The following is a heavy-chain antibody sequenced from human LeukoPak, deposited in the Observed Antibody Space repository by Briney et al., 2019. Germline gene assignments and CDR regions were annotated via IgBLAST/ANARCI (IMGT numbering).Heavy chain of an antibody. J-gene: IGHJ4*02. CDR1: GFTVSSNS. Sequence: GGSLRLSCTVSGFTVSSNSMSWVRQAPGKGLEWVSFIYSDNTHCSDSVKGRFTISRDNSKNTLYLQMNSLRAEDTAVYYCAKDFSVYYHDSRVLDYWGQGTLVTVSS. CDR3: AKDFSVYYHDSRVLDY. CDR2: IYSDNT. V-gene: IGHV3-66*03. D-gene: IGHD3-22*01.